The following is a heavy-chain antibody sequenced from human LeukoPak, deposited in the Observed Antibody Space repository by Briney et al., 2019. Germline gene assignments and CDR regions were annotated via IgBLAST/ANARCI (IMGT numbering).Heavy chain of an antibody. CDR2: IKTKTDGGTT. D-gene: IGHD3-10*01. CDR3: ATDRPWRGVY. V-gene: IGHV3-15*01. J-gene: IGHJ4*02. Sequence: PGGSLRLSCAASGFPFSNAWMNWVRQAPGKGLEWVGRIKTKTDGGTTDYAAPVKRRFTISRDDSKNTLYLQMNSLKIEDTAVYYCATDRPWRGVYWGQGTLVTVSS. CDR1: GFPFSNAW.